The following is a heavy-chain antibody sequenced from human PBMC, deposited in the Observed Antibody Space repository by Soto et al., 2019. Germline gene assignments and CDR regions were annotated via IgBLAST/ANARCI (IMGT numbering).Heavy chain of an antibody. CDR1: GFTFSSYG. CDR2: IWYDGSNK. CDR3: ARDRGYRLYYFDY. Sequence: GGSLRLSCAASGFTFSSYGMHWVRQAPGKGLEWVAVIWYDGSNKYYADSVKGQFTISRDNSKNTLYLQMNSLRAEDTAVYYCARDRGYRLYYFDYWGQGTLVTVSS. V-gene: IGHV3-33*01. D-gene: IGHD2-2*01. J-gene: IGHJ4*02.